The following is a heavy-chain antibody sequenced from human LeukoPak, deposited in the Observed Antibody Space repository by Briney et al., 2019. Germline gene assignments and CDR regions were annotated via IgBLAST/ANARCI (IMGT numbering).Heavy chain of an antibody. V-gene: IGHV4-61*01. CDR1: GGSVSSGSYY. J-gene: IGHJ4*02. Sequence: PSETLSLTCTVSGGSVSSGSYYWSWIRQPPGKGLEWIGYIYYSGSTNYNPSLKSRVTISVDTSKNQFSLKLSSLTAADTAVYYCARLGPPDYWGQGTLVTVSS. CDR3: ARLGPPDY. CDR2: IYYSGST.